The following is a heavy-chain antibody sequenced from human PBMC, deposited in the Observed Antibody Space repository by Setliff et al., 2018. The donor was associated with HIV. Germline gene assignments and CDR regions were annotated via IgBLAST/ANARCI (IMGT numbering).Heavy chain of an antibody. CDR3: ATYADRESNRFDP. D-gene: IGHD3-10*01. CDR1: GGSFSGYY. CDR2: VNHSGST. V-gene: IGHV4-34*01. Sequence: SETLSLTCAVYGGSFSGYYWSWIRQPPGKGLEWIGEVNHSGSTNYHPSLTRRFTISVDTSKNQFSLKLSSVTAADTAVYYCATYADRESNRFDPWG. J-gene: IGHJ5*02.